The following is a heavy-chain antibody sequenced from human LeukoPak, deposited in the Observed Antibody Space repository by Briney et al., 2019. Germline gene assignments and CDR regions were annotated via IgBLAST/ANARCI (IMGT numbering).Heavy chain of an antibody. Sequence: PSQTLSLTCAVSGGSIGSGGYSWSWIRQPPGKGLEWIGYIYHSGSTYYNPSLKSRVTISVDTSKNQFSLKLSSVTAADTAVYYCARAPLITMVRGVIDAFDIWGQGTMVTVSS. J-gene: IGHJ3*02. V-gene: IGHV4-30-2*01. CDR1: GGSIGSGGYS. D-gene: IGHD3-10*01. CDR2: IYHSGST. CDR3: ARAPLITMVRGVIDAFDI.